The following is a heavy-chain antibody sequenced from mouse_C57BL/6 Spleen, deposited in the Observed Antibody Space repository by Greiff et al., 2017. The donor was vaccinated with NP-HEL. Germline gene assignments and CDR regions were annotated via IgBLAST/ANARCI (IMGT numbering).Heavy chain of an antibody. D-gene: IGHD3-2*02. V-gene: IGHV1-26*01. CDR2: INPNNGGT. CDR3: ARHFLRGYYAMDY. CDR1: GYTFTDYY. J-gene: IGHJ4*01. Sequence: EVQLQQSGPELVKPGASVKISCKASGYTFTDYYMNWVKQSHGKSLEWIGDINPNNGGTSYNQKFKGKATLTVDKSSSTAYMELRSLTSEDSAVYYCARHFLRGYYAMDYWGQGTSVTVSS.